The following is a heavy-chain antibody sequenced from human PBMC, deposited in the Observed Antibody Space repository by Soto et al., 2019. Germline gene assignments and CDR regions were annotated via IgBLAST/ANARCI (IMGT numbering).Heavy chain of an antibody. J-gene: IGHJ1*01. D-gene: IGHD3-22*01. Sequence: PGGSLRLSCAASGFTFSSYAMHWVRQAPGKGLEWVSYISGTGTTIYYADSVKGRFTISRDNAKNSLYLQMNSLRDEDTAVYYCARDYRYYDSSGYYYDPFQHWGQGTLVTVSS. V-gene: IGHV3-48*02. CDR2: ISGTGTTI. CDR3: ARDYRYYDSSGYYYDPFQH. CDR1: GFTFSSYA.